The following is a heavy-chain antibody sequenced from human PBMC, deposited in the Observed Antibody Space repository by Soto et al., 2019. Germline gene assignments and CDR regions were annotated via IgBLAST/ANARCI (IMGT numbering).Heavy chain of an antibody. CDR2: INPSGGST. CDR3: ARGVACGGECYLLAIDP. Sequence: ASVKVSCKASGYTFTSYYMHWVRQAPGQGLEWMGIINPSGGSTSYAQKFQGRVTMTRDTSTSTVYMELSSLRSEDTAVYYCARGVACGGECYLLAIDPWGQGTLVTVSS. D-gene: IGHD2-21*01. CDR1: GYTFTSYY. V-gene: IGHV1-46*01. J-gene: IGHJ5*02.